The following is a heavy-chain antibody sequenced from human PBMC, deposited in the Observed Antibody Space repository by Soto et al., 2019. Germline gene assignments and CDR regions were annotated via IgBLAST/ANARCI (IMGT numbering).Heavy chain of an antibody. CDR1: GGIFSSHA. D-gene: IGHD2-21*02. CDR3: ARSLGGDRSGAFDF. V-gene: IGHV1-69*01. J-gene: IGHJ3*01. CDR2: IIPIFGRA. Sequence: QVQLAQSGAEVQKPGSAVKVSCKASGGIFSSHAFSWVRQAPGQGLEWMGGIIPIFGRANYAQKFQGRVTISADESTSKVHMEVNSLRFEDTAVYYCARSLGGDRSGAFDFWGQGTMVTVSS.